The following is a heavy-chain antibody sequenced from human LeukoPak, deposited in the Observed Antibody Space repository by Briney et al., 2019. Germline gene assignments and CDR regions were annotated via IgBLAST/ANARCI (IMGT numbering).Heavy chain of an antibody. CDR2: IWYDGSKK. Sequence: PGGSLRLSCAASGFTFSSYGMHWVRQAPGKGLEWVAVIWYDGSKKYYADSVKGRFTISRDNSKNTVFLEMNTLRAEDTAVYYCARDGGRDSGSYYEDCWGQGTLVTVSS. J-gene: IGHJ4*02. V-gene: IGHV3-33*01. D-gene: IGHD1-26*01. CDR3: ARDGGRDSGSYYEDC. CDR1: GFTFSSYG.